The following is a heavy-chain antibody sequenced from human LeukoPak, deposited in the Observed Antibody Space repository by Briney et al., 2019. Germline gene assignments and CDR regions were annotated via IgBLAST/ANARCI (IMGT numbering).Heavy chain of an antibody. Sequence: SETLSPTCTVSGGSISSHYWSWIRQPPGKGLEWIGYICYSGSTNYNPSLKSRVTISVDTSKNQFSLKLSSVTAADTAVYYCARVSSTSWHAFDIWGQGTMVTVSS. CDR3: ARVSSTSWHAFDI. CDR1: GGSISSHY. V-gene: IGHV4-59*11. CDR2: ICYSGST. J-gene: IGHJ3*02. D-gene: IGHD2-2*01.